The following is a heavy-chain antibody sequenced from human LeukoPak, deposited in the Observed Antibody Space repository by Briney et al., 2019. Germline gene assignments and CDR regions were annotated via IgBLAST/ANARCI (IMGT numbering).Heavy chain of an antibody. Sequence: PGGSLRLSCAASGFTFSSYSMNWVRQAPGKGLEWVSYISSSSSTIYYADSVKGRFTISRDNSKNSLYLQMNSLRVEDTSLYYCARDHELVGAGLWDAFDIWGQGTMVTVSS. J-gene: IGHJ3*02. V-gene: IGHV3-48*01. CDR1: GFTFSSYS. D-gene: IGHD1-26*01. CDR2: ISSSSSTI. CDR3: ARDHELVGAGLWDAFDI.